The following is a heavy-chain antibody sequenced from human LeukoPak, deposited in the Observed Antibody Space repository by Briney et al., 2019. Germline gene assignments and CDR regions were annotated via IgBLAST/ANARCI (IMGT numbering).Heavy chain of an antibody. V-gene: IGHV3-7*01. CDR3: ARDYYDSSGYYHVGYFDY. Sequence: GGSLRLSCAASGFTFSSYWMSWVRQAPGKGLEWVANIKQDGSEKYYVDSVKGRFTISRDIAKNSLYLQMNSLRAEDTAVYYYARDYYDSSGYYHVGYFDYWGQGTLVTVSS. CDR1: GFTFSSYW. J-gene: IGHJ4*02. D-gene: IGHD3-22*01. CDR2: IKQDGSEK.